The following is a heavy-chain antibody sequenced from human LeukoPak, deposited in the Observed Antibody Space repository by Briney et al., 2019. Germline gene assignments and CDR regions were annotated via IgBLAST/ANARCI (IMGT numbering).Heavy chain of an antibody. Sequence: PSETLSLTCTVSGGSISNYYWSWIRQPPGKGLEWIGYIYHSGSTNYNPSLKSRVTISVDTSKNQFSLKLSSVTAADTAVYYCARGVVPAADFDYWGQGTLVTVSS. CDR1: GGSISNYY. J-gene: IGHJ4*02. CDR3: ARGVVPAADFDY. V-gene: IGHV4-59*01. CDR2: IYHSGST. D-gene: IGHD2-2*01.